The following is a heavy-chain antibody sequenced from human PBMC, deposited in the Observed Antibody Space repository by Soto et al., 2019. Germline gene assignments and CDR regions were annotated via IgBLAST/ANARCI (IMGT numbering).Heavy chain of an antibody. D-gene: IGHD6-19*01. V-gene: IGHV3-23*01. Sequence: GALRLSCAASIFTFRSHAMSWVRKATGKGLEWVSTISSGGDNTYSADSVKGRFTISRDNSKNTLYLQMNSLRAEDTAVYYCAKDFDSYSSGRYGMDVWGQGTTVTVSS. J-gene: IGHJ6*02. CDR1: IFTFRSHA. CDR2: ISSGGDNT. CDR3: AKDFDSYSSGRYGMDV.